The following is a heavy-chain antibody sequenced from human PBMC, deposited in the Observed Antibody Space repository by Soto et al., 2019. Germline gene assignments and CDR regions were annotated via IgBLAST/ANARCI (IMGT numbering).Heavy chain of an antibody. CDR3: ATESGSTYGYFDY. D-gene: IGHD5-18*01. Sequence: SETLSLTCTVSGGSVTSDEDYWSWIRQSPGKGLEWIGYISNSGSTGYNPTLKTRLSMSVDRSKNQFTLRLTSVTAADTAVYFCATESGSTYGYFDYGGQGTLVTVYS. J-gene: IGHJ4*02. V-gene: IGHV4-30-4*01. CDR1: GGSVTSDEDY. CDR2: ISNSGST.